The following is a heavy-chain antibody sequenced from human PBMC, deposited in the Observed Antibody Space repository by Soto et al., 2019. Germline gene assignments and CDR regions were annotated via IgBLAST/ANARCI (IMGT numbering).Heavy chain of an antibody. CDR2: ISYDGSNK. CDR1: GFTFSSYG. Sequence: QVQLVESGGGVVKPGRSLRLSCAASGFTFSSYGMHWVRQAPGKGLEWVAFISYDGSNKYYADSVKGRFTISRDNSKNTLYMQMNSLRAEDTAVYYCAKDLGEQWLVQDYLGQGTLVTVSS. J-gene: IGHJ4*02. CDR3: AKDLGEQWLVQDY. V-gene: IGHV3-30*18. D-gene: IGHD6-19*01.